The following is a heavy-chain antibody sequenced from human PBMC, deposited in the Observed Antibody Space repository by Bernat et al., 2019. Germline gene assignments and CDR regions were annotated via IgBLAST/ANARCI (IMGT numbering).Heavy chain of an antibody. D-gene: IGHD3-9*01. CDR3: AREGRYLRAFDI. J-gene: IGHJ3*02. CDR1: GFTFSSYE. Sequence: EVQLVESGGGLVQPGGSLRLSCAASGFTFSSYEMNWVRQAPGKGLEWVSYISSSGSTIYYADSVKGRFTISRDNAKNSLYLQMNSLRAEDTAVYYCAREGRYLRAFDIWGQGTMVTVSS. CDR2: ISSSGSTI. V-gene: IGHV3-48*03.